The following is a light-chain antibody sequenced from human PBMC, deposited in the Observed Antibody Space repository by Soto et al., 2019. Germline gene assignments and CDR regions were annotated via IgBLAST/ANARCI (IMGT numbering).Light chain of an antibody. CDR3: QTWCTGIRGV. V-gene: IGLV4-69*01. J-gene: IGLJ2*01. CDR2: LNSDGSH. CDR1: SGHSSYD. Sequence: QLVLTQSPSASASLGASVKLTCTLSSGHSSYDIAWHQQQPEKGPRYLMKLNSDGSHSKGGGIPDRFSGSSSGAERYLTISVLQSEDEADYYCQTWCTGIRGVFGGGTKLTVL.